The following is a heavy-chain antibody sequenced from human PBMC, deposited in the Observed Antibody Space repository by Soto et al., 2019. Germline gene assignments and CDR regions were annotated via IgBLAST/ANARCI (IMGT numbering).Heavy chain of an antibody. D-gene: IGHD3-22*01. V-gene: IGHV3-23*01. CDR1: GFTFSSYA. CDR3: AKSRTYYYDSSGSDWFDP. CDR2: ISGSGGST. J-gene: IGHJ5*02. Sequence: GGSLRLSCAASGFTFSSYAMSWVRQAPGKGLEWVSAISGSGGSTYCADSVKGRFTISRDNSKNTLYLQMNSLRAEDTAVYYCAKSRTYYYDSSGSDWFDPWGQGTLVTSPQ.